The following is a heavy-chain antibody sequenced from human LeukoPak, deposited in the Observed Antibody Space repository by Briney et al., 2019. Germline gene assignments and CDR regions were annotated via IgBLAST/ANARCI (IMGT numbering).Heavy chain of an antibody. CDR3: ARHESSGGSPQWFDP. V-gene: IGHV5-51*01. CDR1: GYSFTSYW. J-gene: IGHJ5*02. CDR2: IYPGDSDT. D-gene: IGHD2-15*01. Sequence: GESLKISCTGSGYSFTSYWIGWVRQMPRKGLGWVGIIYPGDSDTRYSPSFHGQVTISADKSISTAYLQWSSLKASDTAMYYGARHESSGGSPQWFDPWGQGTLVTVSS.